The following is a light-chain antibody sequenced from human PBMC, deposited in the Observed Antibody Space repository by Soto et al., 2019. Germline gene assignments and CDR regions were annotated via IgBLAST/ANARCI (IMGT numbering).Light chain of an antibody. CDR3: QSYDSSLSGSEV. Sequence: QTVVTQPPSVSGAPGQRVTISCTGSSSNIRAGHDVHWYQHLPGTTPKLLIYGNGNRPSGVPDRFSGSKSGTSASLAITGLQAEDEADYYCQSYDSSLSGSEVFGTGTKVTVL. J-gene: IGLJ1*01. CDR2: GNG. CDR1: SSNIRAGHD. V-gene: IGLV1-40*01.